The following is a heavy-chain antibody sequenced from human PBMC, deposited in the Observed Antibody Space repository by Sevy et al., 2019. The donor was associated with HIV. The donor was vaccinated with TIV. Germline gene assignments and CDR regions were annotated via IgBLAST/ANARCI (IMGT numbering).Heavy chain of an antibody. CDR1: GFTFSTYS. CDR2: ISSSSSYI. V-gene: IGHV3-21*01. CDR3: VRERDPFDY. J-gene: IGHJ4*02. Sequence: GGSLRLSCAASGFTFSTYSMNWVRQAPGKGLEWVSSISSSSSYINYADSVKGRFTISRDNARNSLYLQMNSLRAEDTAIYYCVRERDPFDYWGQGTLVTVSS.